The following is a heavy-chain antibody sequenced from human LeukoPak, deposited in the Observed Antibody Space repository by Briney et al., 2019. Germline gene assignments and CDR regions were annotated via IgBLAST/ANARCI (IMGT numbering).Heavy chain of an antibody. Sequence: GGSLRLSCAASGFTFSSYAMHWVRQAPGKGLEWVAVISYDGSNKYYADSVKGRFTISRDNSKNTLYLQMNSLRAEDTAVYYCARTDTAMVKGAFDIWGQGTMVTVSS. CDR2: ISYDGSNK. CDR3: ARTDTAMVKGAFDI. J-gene: IGHJ3*02. V-gene: IGHV3-30-3*01. D-gene: IGHD5-18*01. CDR1: GFTFSSYA.